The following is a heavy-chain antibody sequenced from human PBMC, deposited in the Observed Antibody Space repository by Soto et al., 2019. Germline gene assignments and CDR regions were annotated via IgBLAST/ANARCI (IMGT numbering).Heavy chain of an antibody. V-gene: IGHV1-69*13. CDR1: GGTFSSYA. D-gene: IGHD2-15*01. CDR3: ARGYCSGGSCYLDYYFDC. J-gene: IGHJ4*02. Sequence: SVKVSCKASGGTFSSYAISWVRQAPGQGLEWMGGIIPIFGTANYAQKFQGRVTITADESTSTAYMELSSLRSEDTAVYYCARGYCSGGSCYLDYYFDCWGQGTLVTVSS. CDR2: IIPIFGTA.